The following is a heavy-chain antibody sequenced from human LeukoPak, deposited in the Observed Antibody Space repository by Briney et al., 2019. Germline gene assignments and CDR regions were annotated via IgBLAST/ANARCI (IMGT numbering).Heavy chain of an antibody. D-gene: IGHD3-10*01. J-gene: IGHJ5*01. CDR3: ARDRAVSWFDS. V-gene: IGHV3-33*05. CDR1: GLTFSSHG. Sequence: PGGSLRLSCAASGLTFSSHGFHWVRQAPGKGLEWVTFISLDGSKKSYADSVKGRFTFSRDDSKNALYLEMNSLRAEDTAVYYCARDRAVSWFDSWGLGTLVTVSP. CDR2: ISLDGSKK.